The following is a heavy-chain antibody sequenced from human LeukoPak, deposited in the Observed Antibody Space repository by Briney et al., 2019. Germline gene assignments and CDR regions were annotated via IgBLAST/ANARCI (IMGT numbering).Heavy chain of an antibody. CDR3: ARPAPYGPGSYYRSTPPDY. CDR2: INAGNGNT. V-gene: IGHV1-3*01. J-gene: IGHJ4*02. CDR1: GYTFTSYA. D-gene: IGHD3-10*01. Sequence: GASVKVSCKASGYTFTSYAMHWVRQAPGQRLEWMGWINAGNGNTKYSQKFQGRVTITRDTSASTAYMELSSLRSEDTAVYYCARPAPYGPGSYYRSTPPDYWGQGTLVTVSS.